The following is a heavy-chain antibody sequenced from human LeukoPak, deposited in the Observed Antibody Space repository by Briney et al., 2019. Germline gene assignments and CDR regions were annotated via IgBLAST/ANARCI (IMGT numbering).Heavy chain of an antibody. CDR3: ARDRYYYYGMDV. CDR2: IYYSGST. CDR1: GGSISSYY. Sequence: SETLSLTCSVSGGSISSYYWSWIRQPPGKGLEWIGYIYYSGSTNYNPSLKSRVTISVDTSKNQFSLKLSSVTAADTAVYYCARDRYYYYGMDVWGQGTTVTVSS. J-gene: IGHJ6*02. V-gene: IGHV4-59*01.